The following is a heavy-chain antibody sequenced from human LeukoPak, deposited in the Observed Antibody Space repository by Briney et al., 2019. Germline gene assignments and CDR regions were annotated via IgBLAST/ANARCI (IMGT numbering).Heavy chain of an antibody. CDR2: ISSSSSTI. Sequence: GGSLRLSCAASGFTFSSYSMNWVRQAPGKGLEWVSYISSSSSTIYYADSVKGRFTISRDNAKNSLYLQMNSLRAEDTAVYYCASADSSSSGDAFDIWGQGTMVTVSS. J-gene: IGHJ3*02. V-gene: IGHV3-48*01. CDR3: ASADSSSSGDAFDI. CDR1: GFTFSSYS. D-gene: IGHD6-6*01.